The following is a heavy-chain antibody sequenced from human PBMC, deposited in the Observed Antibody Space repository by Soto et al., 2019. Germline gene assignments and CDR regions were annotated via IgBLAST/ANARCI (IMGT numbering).Heavy chain of an antibody. Sequence: ASVKVSCKASGYTFTSYDIYWVRQATGQGLEWMGWMNPNTGNSGYAQKFQGRVTMTSDTSINTAHMELSSLRSGDTAVYYCARRAETNGWNGFGADKYYFDFWGQGTLVTVSS. J-gene: IGHJ4*02. CDR3: ARRAETNGWNGFGADKYYFDF. V-gene: IGHV1-8*01. CDR1: GYTFTSYD. D-gene: IGHD1-1*01. CDR2: MNPNTGNS.